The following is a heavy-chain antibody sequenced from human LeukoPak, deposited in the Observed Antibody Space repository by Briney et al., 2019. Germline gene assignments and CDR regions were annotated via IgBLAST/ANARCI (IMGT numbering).Heavy chain of an antibody. CDR3: ARDRLAGSSSWYVDDAFDI. CDR2: IKQDGSEK. V-gene: IGHV3-7*01. D-gene: IGHD6-13*01. J-gene: IGHJ3*02. CDR1: GFSFSSHW. Sequence: GGSLRLSCAASGFSFSSHWMSWVRQAPGKGLEWVAKIKQDGSEKYYGDSVKGRFTISRDNAKNSLYLQMNSLRAEDTALYYCARDRLAGSSSWYVDDAFDIWGQGTMVTVSS.